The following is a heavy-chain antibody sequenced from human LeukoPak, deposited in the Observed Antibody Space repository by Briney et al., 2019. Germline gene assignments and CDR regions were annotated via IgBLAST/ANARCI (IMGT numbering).Heavy chain of an antibody. CDR2: IWYDGSNK. CDR1: GFTFRNYG. Sequence: GRSLRLSCAASGFTFRNYGMHWVRQAPGKGLEWVAVIWYDGSNKYYADSVKGRFTISRDNSKNTLYLQMNSLRAEDTAVYYCAREVVVPAANWFDPWGQGTLVTVSS. CDR3: AREVVVPAANWFDP. V-gene: IGHV3-33*01. D-gene: IGHD2-2*01. J-gene: IGHJ5*02.